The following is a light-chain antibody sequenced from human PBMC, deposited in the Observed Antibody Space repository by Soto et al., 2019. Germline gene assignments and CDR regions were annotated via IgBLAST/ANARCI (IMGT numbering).Light chain of an antibody. V-gene: IGKV3-20*01. CDR1: QTVISDY. CDR2: GAS. J-gene: IGKJ1*01. Sequence: EIVLTQSPGTLSLSPGDSATLSCRASQTVISDYLTWYQPTPGQAPRLLIYGASSRATDTPGRFSGRGSGTDFSLTTSRLGPGDFAVYYRQVYGNSMWTLGQGTKVEI. CDR3: QVYGNSMWT.